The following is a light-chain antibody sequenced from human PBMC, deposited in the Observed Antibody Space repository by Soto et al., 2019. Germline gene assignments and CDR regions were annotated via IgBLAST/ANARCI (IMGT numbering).Light chain of an antibody. CDR1: SSDVGHYNY. V-gene: IGLV2-14*01. Sequence: QSALTQPASVSGSPGQSITISCTGTSSDVGHYNYVSWYQQHPGNAPKLMIFEVSDRPSGVSNRFSGSKSGNTASLTISGLQAEDEADYYCSSYTTGNTYVFGAGTKLTVL. J-gene: IGLJ1*01. CDR2: EVS. CDR3: SSYTTGNTYV.